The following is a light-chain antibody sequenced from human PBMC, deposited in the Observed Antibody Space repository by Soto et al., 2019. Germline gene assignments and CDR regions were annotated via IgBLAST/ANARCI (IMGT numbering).Light chain of an antibody. J-gene: IGKJ4*01. CDR3: QQSYSTPT. V-gene: IGKV1-39*01. CDR1: QNIDNH. Sequence: DIQLTQSPSSLSASVGDSVSISCRASQNIDNHLNWYQQKPGKAPKLLIYAASSLQSGVPSRFSGSGSGTDFTLTISSLQPEDFATYYCQQSYSTPTFGGGTKVEIK. CDR2: AAS.